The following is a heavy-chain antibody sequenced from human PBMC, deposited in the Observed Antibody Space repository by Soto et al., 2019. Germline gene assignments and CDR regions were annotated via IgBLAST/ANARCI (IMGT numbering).Heavy chain of an antibody. D-gene: IGHD6-13*01. Sequence: QVQLVQSGAEVKEPGSSVKVSCKATGDLFNNYAFNWVRQAPGQGLEWMGRISPLFSTTNYAQKFQGRVTIGADEFTTMVYLEVSNLESEDTAMYYCAASSSLAAAGYFKFWGQGTLVTVSP. J-gene: IGHJ4*02. CDR1: GDLFNNYA. CDR3: AASSSLAAAGYFKF. CDR2: ISPLFSTT. V-gene: IGHV1-69*01.